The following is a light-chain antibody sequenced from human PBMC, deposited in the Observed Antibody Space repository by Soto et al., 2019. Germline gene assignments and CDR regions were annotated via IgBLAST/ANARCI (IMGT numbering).Light chain of an antibody. CDR1: QNINNY. CDR3: QHYNSYSEA. CDR2: KAS. J-gene: IGKJ1*01. V-gene: IGKV1-5*03. Sequence: EIQMTQSPSSLGASVGDRCTSTCQASQNINNYLTWYQQKPGRAPKLLIYKASTLKSGVPSRFSGSGSGTEFTLTISSLQPDDFATYYCQHYNSYSEAFGQGTKVDIK.